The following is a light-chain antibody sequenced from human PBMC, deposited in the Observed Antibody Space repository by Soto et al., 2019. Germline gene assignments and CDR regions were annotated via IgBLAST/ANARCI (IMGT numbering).Light chain of an antibody. CDR1: QSVSSSY. V-gene: IGKV3-20*01. CDR2: GAS. Sequence: EIVLTQSPGTLSLSPGERATLSCRASQSVSSSYLAWYQKKPGQAPRLLIYGASSRATGVPDRFSGSWSGTDVTLTSSRLEPEDFAVYYWHQYGSSPLTFGGGTKVEIK. J-gene: IGKJ4*01. CDR3: HQYGSSPLT.